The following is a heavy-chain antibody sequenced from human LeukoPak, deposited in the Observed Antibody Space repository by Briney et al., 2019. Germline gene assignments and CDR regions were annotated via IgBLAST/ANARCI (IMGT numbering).Heavy chain of an antibody. Sequence: GGSLRLSCAASGFTFSSYAMHWVCQAPGKGLEYVSAITSNGDKTYYGNSVKGRFTISRDNSKNTLYLQMGSLSIEDVAVYYCARGGATTLFDYWGQGTLVTVSS. CDR2: ITSNGDKT. J-gene: IGHJ4*02. CDR3: ARGGATTLFDY. CDR1: GFTFSSYA. V-gene: IGHV3-64*01. D-gene: IGHD1-26*01.